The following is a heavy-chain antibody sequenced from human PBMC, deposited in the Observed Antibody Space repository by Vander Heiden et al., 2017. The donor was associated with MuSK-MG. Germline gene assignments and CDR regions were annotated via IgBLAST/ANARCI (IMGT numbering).Heavy chain of an antibody. CDR2: ISSSSSYI. CDR1: GFPFSSYR. Sequence: EVQLVESGGGLVKPGGSLGLSCAASGFPFSSYRMNWVRQAPGKGLEWVSSISSSSSYIYYADSVKGRFTISRDNAKNSLYLQMNSLRAEDTAVYYCARDPPGDFFDYWGQGTLVTVSS. J-gene: IGHJ4*02. V-gene: IGHV3-21*01. CDR3: ARDPPGDFFDY.